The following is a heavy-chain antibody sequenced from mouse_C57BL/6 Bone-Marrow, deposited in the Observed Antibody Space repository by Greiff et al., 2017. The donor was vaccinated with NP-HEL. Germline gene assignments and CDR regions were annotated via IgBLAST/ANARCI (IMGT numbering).Heavy chain of an antibody. Sequence: EVHLVESGGGLVKPGGSLKLSCAASGFTFSSYAMSWVRQTPEKRLEWVATISDGGSYTYYPDNVKGRFTISRDNAKNNLYLQMSHLKSEDTAMYYGARDDYGRAWFAYWGQGTLVTVSA. D-gene: IGHD1-1*01. CDR2: ISDGGSYT. CDR3: ARDDYGRAWFAY. J-gene: IGHJ3*01. CDR1: GFTFSSYA. V-gene: IGHV5-4*01.